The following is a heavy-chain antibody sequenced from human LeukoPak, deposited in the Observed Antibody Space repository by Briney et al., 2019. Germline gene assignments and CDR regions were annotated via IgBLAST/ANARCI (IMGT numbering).Heavy chain of an antibody. Sequence: ASVKVSCKASGFTLTSSAVQWVRQARGQRLEWIGWIVVGSGNTNYAQKFQERVTITRDMSTSTAYMELSSLRSDDTAVYYCARAHVVVLGGALGGMDVWGQGTTVTVSS. CDR2: IVVGSGNT. CDR3: ARAHVVVLGGALGGMDV. D-gene: IGHD3-10*01. J-gene: IGHJ6*02. CDR1: GFTLTSSA. V-gene: IGHV1-58*01.